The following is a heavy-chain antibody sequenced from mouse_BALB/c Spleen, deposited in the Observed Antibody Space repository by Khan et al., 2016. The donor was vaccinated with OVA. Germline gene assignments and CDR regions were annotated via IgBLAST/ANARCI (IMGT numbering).Heavy chain of an antibody. CDR3: ARSYFYGYYFDQ. J-gene: IGHJ2*01. D-gene: IGHD1-1*01. V-gene: IGHV5-17*02. CDR2: ISGDSYTI. Sequence: EVQGVESGGGLVQPGGSRKLSCVASGFTFSSFGMHWVRQAPEKGLEWVAYISGDSYTIYYTDTVKGRFTISRDNPKNTLSLQMTSLRSEDMAMYYCARSYFYGYYFDQWGQGTTLTVAS. CDR1: GFTFSSFG.